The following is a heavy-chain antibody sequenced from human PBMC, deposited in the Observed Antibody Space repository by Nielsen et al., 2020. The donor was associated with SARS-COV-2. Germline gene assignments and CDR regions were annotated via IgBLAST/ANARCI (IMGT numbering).Heavy chain of an antibody. CDR3: AHATYYDFWSGYPQGGWFDP. D-gene: IGHD3-3*01. CDR2: IYWDDDK. Sequence: RQAPGKALEWLALIYWDDDKRYSSSLKSRLTITKNTSKNQVVLTMTNMDPVDTATYYCAHATYYDFWSGYPQGGWFDPWGQGTLVTVSS. J-gene: IGHJ5*02. V-gene: IGHV2-5*02.